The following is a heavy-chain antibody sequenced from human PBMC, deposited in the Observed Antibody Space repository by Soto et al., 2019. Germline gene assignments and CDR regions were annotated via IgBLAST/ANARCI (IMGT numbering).Heavy chain of an antibody. CDR1: GFTFSSYA. D-gene: IGHD6-13*01. CDR2: ISGSGGST. J-gene: IGHJ4*02. CDR3: AYSSTPFDY. Sequence: GGALRLSCAASGFTFSSYAMSWVRQAPGKGLEWVSAISGSGGSTYYADCVKGRFTISRDNSKNTLYLQMNSLRAEDTAVYYCAYSSTPFDYWAQGTLVTVSS. V-gene: IGHV3-23*01.